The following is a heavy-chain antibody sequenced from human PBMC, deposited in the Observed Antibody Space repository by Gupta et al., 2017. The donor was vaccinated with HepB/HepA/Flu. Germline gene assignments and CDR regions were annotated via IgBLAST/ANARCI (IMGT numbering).Heavy chain of an antibody. CDR1: GYTFTGYY. D-gene: IGHD1-1*01. V-gene: IGHV1-2*02. J-gene: IGHJ3*02. Sequence: QVQLVQSGAEVKKPGASVKVSCKASGYTFTGYYMHWVRQAPGQGLEWMGWINPNSGGTNYAQKFQGRVTMTRDTSISTAYMELSRLRSDDTAVYYCARDRYNWNDKGGAFDIRGQGTMVTVSS. CDR2: INPNSGGT. CDR3: ARDRYNWNDKGGAFDI.